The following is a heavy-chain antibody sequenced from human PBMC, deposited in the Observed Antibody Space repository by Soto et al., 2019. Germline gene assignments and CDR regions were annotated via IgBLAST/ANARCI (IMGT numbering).Heavy chain of an antibody. CDR1: GFTFSSYS. Sequence: PGGSLRLSCAASGFTFSSYSMNWVRQAPGKGLEWVSSISSSSSYIYYADSVKGRFTISRDNAKNSLYLQMNSLRAEDTAVYYCASSTTLTVTTNLGWGQGTLVTVSS. CDR2: ISSSSSYI. CDR3: ASSTTLTVTTNLG. D-gene: IGHD4-17*01. J-gene: IGHJ4*02. V-gene: IGHV3-21*01.